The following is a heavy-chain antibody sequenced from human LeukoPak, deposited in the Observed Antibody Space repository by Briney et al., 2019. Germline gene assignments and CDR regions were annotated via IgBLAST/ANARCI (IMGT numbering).Heavy chain of an antibody. V-gene: IGHV1-8*01. CDR3: ARDHWGIVENGYDYFYYDMDV. D-gene: IGHD7-27*01. CDR1: GYTFTSYD. Sequence: ASVKVSCKASGYTFTSYDINWVRQATGQGLEWMGWMNPNSGNTGYAQKFQGRVTMTRNTSISTAYMELSSLRSEDTAVYYCARDHWGIVENGYDYFYYDMDVWGQGTTVTVSS. CDR2: MNPNSGNT. J-gene: IGHJ6*02.